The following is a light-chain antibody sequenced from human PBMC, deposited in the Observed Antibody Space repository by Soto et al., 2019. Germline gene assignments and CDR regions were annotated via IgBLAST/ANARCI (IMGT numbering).Light chain of an antibody. CDR1: DIGSKS. J-gene: IGLJ2*01. CDR3: QYYDSSLSGSKVV. V-gene: IGLV3-21*02. Sequence: SYVLTQPPSVSAAPGQTARITCGGDDIGSKSVHWYQQKPGQAPVLVVYEDRARPSGIPERFSGSNSGNTATLTITGLQAEDEADYYCQYYDSSLSGSKVVFGGGTKLTVL. CDR2: EDR.